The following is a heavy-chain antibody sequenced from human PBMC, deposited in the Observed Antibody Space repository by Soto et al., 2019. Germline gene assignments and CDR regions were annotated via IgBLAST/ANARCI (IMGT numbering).Heavy chain of an antibody. CDR1: GFTFSSYS. CDR2: ISSSSSYI. J-gene: IGHJ5*02. V-gene: IGHV3-21*01. CDR3: ARVKQQMAGNCCFDP. D-gene: IGHD6-13*01. Sequence: PGGSLRLSCAASGFTFSSYSMNWVRQAPGKGLEWVSSISSSSSYIYYADSVKGRFTISRDNAKNSLYLQMNSLRAEATAVYYCARVKQQMAGNCCFDPWGQGTLVTVSS.